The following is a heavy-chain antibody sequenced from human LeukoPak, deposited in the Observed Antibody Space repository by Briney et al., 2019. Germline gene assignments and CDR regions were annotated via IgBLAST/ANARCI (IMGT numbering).Heavy chain of an antibody. Sequence: PSETLSLTCAVYGGSFSGYYWSWIRQPPGEGLEWIGEINHSGSTNYNPSLKSRVTISVDTSKNQFSLKLSSVTAADTAVYYCARVNYDFWSGANWFDPWGQGTLVTVSS. CDR3: ARVNYDFWSGANWFDP. CDR2: INHSGST. J-gene: IGHJ5*02. CDR1: GGSFSGYY. D-gene: IGHD3-3*01. V-gene: IGHV4-34*01.